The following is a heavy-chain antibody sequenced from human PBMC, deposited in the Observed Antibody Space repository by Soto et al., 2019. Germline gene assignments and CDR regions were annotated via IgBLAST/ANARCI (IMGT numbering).Heavy chain of an antibody. Sequence: SVKVSCKASGGTLSSYAISWVRQAPGQGLEWMGGIIPIFDTANYAQKFQGRVTITADESTSTAYMELSSLRSEDTAVYYCAAYYSSSSSFDYWGQGTLVTVSS. CDR1: GGTLSSYA. J-gene: IGHJ4*02. CDR3: AAYYSSSSSFDY. D-gene: IGHD6-6*01. V-gene: IGHV1-69*13. CDR2: IIPIFDTA.